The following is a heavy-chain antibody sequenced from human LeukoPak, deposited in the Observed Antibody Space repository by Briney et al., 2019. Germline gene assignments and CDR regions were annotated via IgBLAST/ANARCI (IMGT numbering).Heavy chain of an antibody. J-gene: IGHJ3*02. V-gene: IGHV4-59*01. CDR2: IYHSRSA. Sequence: SETLSLTCTVSGASISGYYWSWIRQSPGKGLEWIVYIYHSRSASYNPSLKSRVTISVDTSKNQFSLKLSSVTAADTALYYCARGRYGSGSYYIGAFDMWGQGTMVTVSS. CDR3: ARGRYGSGSYYIGAFDM. D-gene: IGHD3-10*01. CDR1: GASISGYY.